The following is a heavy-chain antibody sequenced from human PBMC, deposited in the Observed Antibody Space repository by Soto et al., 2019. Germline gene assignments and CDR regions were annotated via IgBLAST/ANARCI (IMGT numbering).Heavy chain of an antibody. V-gene: IGHV2-26*01. Sequence: QVTLKESGPVLVKPTETLTLTCTVSGFSLSNARMGGSWIRQPPGKALEWLAHIFSNDEKSYSTSLKSRLTIAKDTSKSQVVLTMTNMDPVDTATYYCARKRGLLWFGEPNHWFDPWGQGTLVTVSS. J-gene: IGHJ5*02. CDR1: GFSLSNARMG. D-gene: IGHD3-10*01. CDR3: ARKRGLLWFGEPNHWFDP. CDR2: IFSNDEK.